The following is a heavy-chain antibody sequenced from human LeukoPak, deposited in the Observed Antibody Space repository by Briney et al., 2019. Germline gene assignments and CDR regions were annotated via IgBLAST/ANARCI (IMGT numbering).Heavy chain of an antibody. Sequence: ASVKVSCKASGYTFTDYYMHWVRQAPGQGLEWMGWINPNSGGTNSAQKFQDRVTMTRDTSITTAYMELSRLTSDDTAVYYCARDTRRADGYSDFWGQGTLVTVSS. CDR3: ARDTRRADGYSDF. D-gene: IGHD5-24*01. CDR2: INPNSGGT. CDR1: GYTFTDYY. V-gene: IGHV1-2*02. J-gene: IGHJ4*02.